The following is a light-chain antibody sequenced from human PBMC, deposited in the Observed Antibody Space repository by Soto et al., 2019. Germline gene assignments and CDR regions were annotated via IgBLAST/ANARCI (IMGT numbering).Light chain of an antibody. CDR1: QSVTSRK. CDR2: GAS. J-gene: IGKJ1*01. CDR3: QKYNFAPWA. Sequence: GGTPTHYYRASQSVTSRKLAWYQQKPGQAPRLLIYGASRRATGIPDRFSGSGSGTDFTLTISRLERDDVATYYCQKYNFAPWALGQGTKVDIK. V-gene: IGKV3-20*01.